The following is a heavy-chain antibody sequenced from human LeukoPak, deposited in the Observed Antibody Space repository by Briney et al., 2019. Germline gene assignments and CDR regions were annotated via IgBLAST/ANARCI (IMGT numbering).Heavy chain of an antibody. J-gene: IGHJ4*02. Sequence: PGGSLRLSCAASGFTVSSNYMSWVRQAPGKGLEWVSVIYSGGSTYYADSVKGRFTISRDNSKNTLYLQMNSLRAEDTAVYYCAKEAPIVVATFDYWGQGTLVTVSS. D-gene: IGHD2-15*01. CDR2: IYSGGST. CDR1: GFTVSSNY. V-gene: IGHV3-53*01. CDR3: AKEAPIVVATFDY.